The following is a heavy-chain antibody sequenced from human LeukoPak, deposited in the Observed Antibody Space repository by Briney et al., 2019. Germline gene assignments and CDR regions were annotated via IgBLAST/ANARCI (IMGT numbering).Heavy chain of an antibody. Sequence: ASVNVSCKASVYTFTSYYMHWVRQAPGQGLKWMGIINPSGGSTSYAQKFQGRVTMTRDTSTSTVYMELSSLRSKDTAVYYCASGTPSGGYGNFDYWGQGTLVTVSS. V-gene: IGHV1-46*01. J-gene: IGHJ4*02. CDR1: VYTFTSYY. D-gene: IGHD1-26*01. CDR3: ASGTPSGGYGNFDY. CDR2: INPSGGST.